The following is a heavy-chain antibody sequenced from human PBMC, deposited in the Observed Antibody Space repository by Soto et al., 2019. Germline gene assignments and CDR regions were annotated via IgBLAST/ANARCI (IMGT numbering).Heavy chain of an antibody. Sequence: PXXTLSLTCSVSRGSTSSYYWSWIRQTPGNGXEWIGXISYSGRTEYXXSLKSRVTTSIETSQNQVSLTLTSVTTADTAVYYCAANPRYWGQGTLVTVYS. CDR1: RGSTSSYY. J-gene: IGHJ4*02. CDR2: ISYSGRT. CDR3: AANPRY. V-gene: IGHV4-59*01.